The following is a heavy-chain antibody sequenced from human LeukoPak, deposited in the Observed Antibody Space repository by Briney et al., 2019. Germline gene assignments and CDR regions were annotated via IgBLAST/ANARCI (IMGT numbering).Heavy chain of an antibody. CDR2: ISPGGGTT. J-gene: IGHJ4*02. Sequence: PGGSLRLSCAVSGFTFSNEAMGWVRQLRGGGLEWVSTISPGGGTTYYAESMKGRFTISRDNSKSTVYLEMNSLRVEDTAVYYCTKVRSGSSNWALRVFDYWGQGALVTVSS. CDR1: GFTFSNEA. V-gene: IGHV3-23*01. D-gene: IGHD4-11*01. CDR3: TKVRSGSSNWALRVFDY.